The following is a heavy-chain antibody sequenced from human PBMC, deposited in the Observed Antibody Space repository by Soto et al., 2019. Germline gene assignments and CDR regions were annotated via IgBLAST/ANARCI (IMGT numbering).Heavy chain of an antibody. D-gene: IGHD3-22*01. CDR2: IYYSGTT. V-gene: IGHV4-59*01. CDR1: GASIRSTY. CDR3: ARGDYYDSSGYYDY. J-gene: IGHJ4*02. Sequence: SETLSLTCTVSGASIRSTYWSWIRQSPGKGLEWIGYIYYSGTTNYNPSLKNRVTISVDTSKSQLSLNLTSVTAADTAVYYCARGDYYDSSGYYDYWGQGTLVTVSS.